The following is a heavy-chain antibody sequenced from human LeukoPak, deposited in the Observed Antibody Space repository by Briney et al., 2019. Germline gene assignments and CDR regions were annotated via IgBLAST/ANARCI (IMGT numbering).Heavy chain of an antibody. CDR2: IYYSGST. D-gene: IGHD3-9*01. Sequence: PSETLSLTCTVSGGSISSSIYYWGWIRQSPGKGLEWIGSIYYSGSTNYNPSLKSRVTISVDTSKNQFSLKLSSVTAADTAVYYCCALTGFDNWFDPWGQGTLVTVSS. V-gene: IGHV4-39*07. CDR1: GGSISSSIYY. CDR3: CALTGFDNWFDP. J-gene: IGHJ5*02.